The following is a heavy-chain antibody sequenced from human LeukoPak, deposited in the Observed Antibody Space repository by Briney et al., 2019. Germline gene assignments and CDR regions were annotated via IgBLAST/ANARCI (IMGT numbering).Heavy chain of an antibody. CDR2: IYYSGST. CDR3: ARDLTDWLDP. Sequence: SETLSLTCTVSGGSLSSYYWSWIRQPPGKGLEWIGYIYYSGSTNYNPSLKSRVTISVDTSKNQFSLKLSSVTAADTAVYYCARDLTDWLDPWGQGTLVTVSS. V-gene: IGHV4-59*01. J-gene: IGHJ5*02. CDR1: GGSLSSYY.